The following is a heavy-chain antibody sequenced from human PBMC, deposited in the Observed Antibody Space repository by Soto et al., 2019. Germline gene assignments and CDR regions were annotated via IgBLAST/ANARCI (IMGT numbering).Heavy chain of an antibody. CDR1: GGSINSSNYY. CDR2: IFYSGST. V-gene: IGHV4-39*07. J-gene: IGHJ3*02. D-gene: IGHD2-15*01. CDR3: ARNVLLGYCSGGSCYGDAFDI. Sequence: SETLSLTCTVSGGSINSSNYYWGWIRQPPGKGLEWIGNIFYSGSTYYNPSLKSRVTISVDRSKNQFSLKLSSVTAADTAVYYCARNVLLGYCSGGSCYGDAFDIWGQGTMVTVSS.